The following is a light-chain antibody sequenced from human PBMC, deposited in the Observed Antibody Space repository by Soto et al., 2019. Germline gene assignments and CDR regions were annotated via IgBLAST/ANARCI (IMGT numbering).Light chain of an antibody. Sequence: QSVLTQPPSVSGAPGQRVTISCTGSSSNIGAGYDVHWYQQLPGTAPKLLIYVNNNRPSGVPDRFSASKSGTSASLVITGLQAEDEADYCCQSYDSSLSTSGVFGGGTKLTVL. V-gene: IGLV1-40*01. CDR3: QSYDSSLSTSGV. CDR2: VNN. J-gene: IGLJ3*02. CDR1: SSNIGAGYD.